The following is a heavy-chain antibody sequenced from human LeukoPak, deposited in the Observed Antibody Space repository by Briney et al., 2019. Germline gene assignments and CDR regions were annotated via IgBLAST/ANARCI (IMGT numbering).Heavy chain of an antibody. D-gene: IGHD2-2*01. CDR2: IYTSGST. V-gene: IGHV4-4*07. CDR1: GGSISSYY. CDR3: AVDRNYCSSTSCYFLWFDP. Sequence: SETLSLTCTVSGGSISSYYWSWIRQPAGKGLEWIGRIYTSGSTNYNPSLKSRVTMSVDTSKNQFSLKLSSVTAADTAVYYCAVDRNYCSSTSCYFLWFDPWGQGTLVTVSS. J-gene: IGHJ5*02.